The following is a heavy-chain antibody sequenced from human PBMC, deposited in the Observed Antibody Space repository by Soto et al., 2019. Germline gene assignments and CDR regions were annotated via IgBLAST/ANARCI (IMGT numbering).Heavy chain of an antibody. CDR3: ASFATDYYMDV. Sequence: SETLSLTCTVSGGSISSYYWSWIRQPPGKGLEWIGYIYYSGSTNYNPSLKSRVTISVDTSKNQFSLKLSSVTAADTAVYYCASFATDYYMDVWGKGTTVTVSS. CDR2: IYYSGST. V-gene: IGHV4-59*01. D-gene: IGHD3-3*01. CDR1: GGSISSYY. J-gene: IGHJ6*03.